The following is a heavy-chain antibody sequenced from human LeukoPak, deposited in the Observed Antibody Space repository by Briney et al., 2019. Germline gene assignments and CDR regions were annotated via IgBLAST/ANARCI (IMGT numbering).Heavy chain of an antibody. D-gene: IGHD6-13*01. Sequence: SETLSLTCTVSGYSISSGYYWGWIRQPPGKGLEWIGRIYHSGSTYYNPSLKSRVTISVDTSKNQFSLKLSSVTAADTAVYYCARDGFGGGRAAGFFDYWGQGILVTVSS. CDR2: IYHSGST. CDR3: ARDGFGGGRAAGFFDY. J-gene: IGHJ4*02. CDR1: GYSISSGYY. V-gene: IGHV4-38-2*02.